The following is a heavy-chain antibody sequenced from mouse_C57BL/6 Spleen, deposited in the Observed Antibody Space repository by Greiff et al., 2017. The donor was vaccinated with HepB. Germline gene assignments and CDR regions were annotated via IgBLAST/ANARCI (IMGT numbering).Heavy chain of an antibody. CDR3: ARNPPRLLYAMDY. V-gene: IGHV1-26*01. Sequence: VQLQQSGPELVKPGASVKISCKASGYTFTDYYMNWVKQSHGKSLEWIGDINPNNGGTSYNQKFKGKATLTVDKSSSTAYMELRSLTSEDSAVYYCARNPPRLLYAMDYWGQGTSVTVSS. CDR2: INPNNGGT. CDR1: GYTFTDYY. D-gene: IGHD2-3*01. J-gene: IGHJ4*01.